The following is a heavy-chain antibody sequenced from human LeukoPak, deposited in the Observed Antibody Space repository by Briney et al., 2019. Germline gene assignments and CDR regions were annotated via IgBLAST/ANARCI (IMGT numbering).Heavy chain of an antibody. Sequence: GGSLRLSCAASGFTFSSYSMNWVRQAPGKGLEWVSSISSSSSYIYYADSVKGRFTISRDNAKNSLYLQMNSLRAEDTAVYYCARDVLSVGATDYWGQGTLVTVSS. D-gene: IGHD1-26*01. CDR1: GFTFSSYS. J-gene: IGHJ4*02. CDR3: ARDVLSVGATDY. CDR2: ISSSSSYI. V-gene: IGHV3-21*01.